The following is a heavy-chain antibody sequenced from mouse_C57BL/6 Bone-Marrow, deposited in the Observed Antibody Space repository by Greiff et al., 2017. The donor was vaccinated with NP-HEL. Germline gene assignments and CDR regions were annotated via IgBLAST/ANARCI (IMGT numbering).Heavy chain of an antibody. CDR2: IDPETGGT. J-gene: IGHJ3*01. CDR1: GYTFTDYE. D-gene: IGHD1-1*01. V-gene: IGHV1-15*01. CDR3: TRVGYGSSSAWFAY. Sequence: QVQLQQSGAELVRPGASVTLSCKASGYTFTDYEMHWVKQTPVHGLEWIGAIDPETGGTAYNQKFKGKAILTADKSSSTAYMELRSLTSEDSAVYYCTRVGYGSSSAWFAYWGQGTLVTVSA.